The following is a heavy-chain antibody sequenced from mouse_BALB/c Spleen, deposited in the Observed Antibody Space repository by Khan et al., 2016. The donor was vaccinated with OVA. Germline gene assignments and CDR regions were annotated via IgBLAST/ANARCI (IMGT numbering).Heavy chain of an antibody. J-gene: IGHJ2*01. CDR3: AKVYGGDFDY. CDR2: ISYSGNT. CDR1: GYSITTDYA. D-gene: IGHD1-1*01. Sequence: EVQLQESGPGLVKPSQSLSLTCTVTGYSITTDYAWNWIRQFPGNKLEWMGFISYSGNTKYNPSLKSRISITRDTSKNQFFLQLKSVTTEDTARYDCAKVYGGDFDYGGQGTTLTVSS. V-gene: IGHV3-2*02.